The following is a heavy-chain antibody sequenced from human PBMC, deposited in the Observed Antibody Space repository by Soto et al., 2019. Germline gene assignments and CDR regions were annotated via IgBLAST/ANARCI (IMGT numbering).Heavy chain of an antibody. CDR2: IYPGDSDT. Sequence: PGESLKISCKGSGYSFTSYWIGWVRQMPGKGLEWMGIIYPGDSDTRYSPSFQGQVTISADKSISTAYLQWSSLKASDTAMYYCARNGYCSSTSCQGGYYYYGMDVWGQGTTVTVSS. J-gene: IGHJ6*02. CDR3: ARNGYCSSTSCQGGYYYYGMDV. CDR1: GYSFTSYW. V-gene: IGHV5-51*01. D-gene: IGHD2-2*01.